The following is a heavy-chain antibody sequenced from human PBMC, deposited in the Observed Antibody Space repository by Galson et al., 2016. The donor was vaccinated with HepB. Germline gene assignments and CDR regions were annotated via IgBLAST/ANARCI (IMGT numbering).Heavy chain of an antibody. CDR2: IYPGDSDT. V-gene: IGHV5-51*01. CDR3: ARSHSTSFAKEY. Sequence: QSGAEVTKPGESLKISCKGFGYNFTNFWIGWVRQMPGKGLEWMGAIYPGDSDTRYSPSFQGQVTISADRSITTAYLQWSSLKASDTAMYYCARSHSTSFAKEYWGQGTLVTVSS. J-gene: IGHJ4*02. D-gene: IGHD6-6*01. CDR1: GYNFTNFW.